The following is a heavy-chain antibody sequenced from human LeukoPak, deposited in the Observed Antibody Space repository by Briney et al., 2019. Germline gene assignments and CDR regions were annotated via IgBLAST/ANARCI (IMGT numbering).Heavy chain of an antibody. V-gene: IGHV3-48*03. CDR3: AELGITMIGGV. CDR2: ISSSGGTI. CDR1: GFTFSSYE. Sequence: GGSLRLSCAASGFTFSSYEMNWVRQAPGKGLEWVSYISSSGGTIYYADSVKGRFNISRDNAKNSLYLQMNSLRAEDTAGYYCAELGITMIGGVWGKGTTVTISS. D-gene: IGHD3-10*02. J-gene: IGHJ6*04.